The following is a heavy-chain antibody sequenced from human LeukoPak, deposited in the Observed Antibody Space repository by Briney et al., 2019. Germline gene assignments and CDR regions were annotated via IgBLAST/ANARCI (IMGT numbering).Heavy chain of an antibody. CDR1: GFTFSDYY. Sequence: GGSLRLSCAASGFTFSDYYMSWIRHAPGKGLEWVSYISSSGSTIYYADSVKGRFTISRDNAKNSLYLQMNSLRAEDTAVYYCARVVNSGYDWEPYYYMDVWGKGTTVTVSS. CDR3: ARVVNSGYDWEPYYYMDV. CDR2: ISSSGSTI. D-gene: IGHD5-12*01. V-gene: IGHV3-11*04. J-gene: IGHJ6*03.